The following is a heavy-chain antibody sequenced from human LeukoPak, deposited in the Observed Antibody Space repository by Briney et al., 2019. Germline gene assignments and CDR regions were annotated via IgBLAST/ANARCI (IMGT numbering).Heavy chain of an antibody. D-gene: IGHD3-10*01. Sequence: GGSLRLSCAAFGFTFSSYAMSWGRQPRGKGREWVSVIGGGGGSTSYADSVKGRFTLSRNNPNKTRYLQTNSLRAVDTAAYYCAKDRPRLLCFGEFRPSFDCWGQGTLVTVSS. V-gene: IGHV3-23*01. CDR3: AKDRPRLLCFGEFRPSFDC. CDR1: GFTFSSYA. CDR2: IGGGGGST. J-gene: IGHJ4*02.